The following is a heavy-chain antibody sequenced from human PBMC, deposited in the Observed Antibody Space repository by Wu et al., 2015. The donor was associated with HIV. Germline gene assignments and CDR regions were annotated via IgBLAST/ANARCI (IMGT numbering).Heavy chain of an antibody. Sequence: QVQLQQWGAGLLKPSETLSLTCAVYGGSFSGHYWSWIRQPPGKGLEWIGEINHSGSTNYNPSLKSRVTISVDTSKNQFSLKLSSVTAADTAVYYCARGRDVLLWFGESFGALRYGMDVWGQGTTVTVSS. J-gene: IGHJ6*02. D-gene: IGHD3-10*01. CDR2: INHSGST. V-gene: IGHV4-34*01. CDR1: GGSFSGHY. CDR3: ARGRDVLLWFGESFGALRYGMDV.